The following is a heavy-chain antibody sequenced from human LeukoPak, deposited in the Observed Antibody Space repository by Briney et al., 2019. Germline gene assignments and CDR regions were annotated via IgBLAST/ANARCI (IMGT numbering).Heavy chain of an antibody. V-gene: IGHV4-34*01. CDR3: ARGGYVLRFLEWLSTHFDY. D-gene: IGHD3-3*01. J-gene: IGHJ4*02. CDR2: INHSGST. CDR1: GGSFSGYY. Sequence: PSETLSLTCAVYGGSFSGYYWSWIRQPPGKGLEWIGEINHSGSTNYNPPLKSRVTISVDTSKNQFSLKLSSVTAADTAVYYCARGGYVLRFLEWLSTHFDYWGQGTLVTVSS.